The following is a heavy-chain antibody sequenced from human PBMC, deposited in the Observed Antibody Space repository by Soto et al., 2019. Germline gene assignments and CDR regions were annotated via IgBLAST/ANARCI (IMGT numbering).Heavy chain of an antibody. D-gene: IGHD2-2*01. CDR2: ISSSSSYI. CDR3: ARVGGGYCSSTSCYYYYYYGMDV. Sequence: EVQLVESGGGLVKPGGSLRLSCAASGFTFSSYSMNWVRQAPGQGLEWVSSISSSSSYIYYADSVKGRFTISRDNAKNSLYLQMNSLRAEDTAVYYCARVGGGYCSSTSCYYYYYYGMDVWGQGTTVTVSS. J-gene: IGHJ6*02. CDR1: GFTFSSYS. V-gene: IGHV3-21*01.